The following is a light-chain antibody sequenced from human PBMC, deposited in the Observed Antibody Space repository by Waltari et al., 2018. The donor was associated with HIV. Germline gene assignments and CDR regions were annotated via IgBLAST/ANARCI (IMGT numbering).Light chain of an antibody. CDR1: SANVGNT. J-gene: IGLJ3*02. Sequence: QSVLTQPPSASGTPGQRVTNSCSGSSANVGNTVYWYQQPPGTAPKVLIYRDNQRPSGVPDRFSGSRSGTSASLDVSGLRSEDEANYFCAAWDDILSGWVFGGGTKLTVL. V-gene: IGLV1-47*01. CDR2: RDN. CDR3: AAWDDILSGWV.